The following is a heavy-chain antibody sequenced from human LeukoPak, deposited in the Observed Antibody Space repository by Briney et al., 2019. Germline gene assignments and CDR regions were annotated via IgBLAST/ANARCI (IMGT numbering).Heavy chain of an antibody. D-gene: IGHD3-22*01. CDR2: IYTSGST. Sequence: SETLSPTCTVSGGSISSGSYYWSWIRQPAGKGLEWIGRIYTSGSTNYNPSLKSRVTISVDTSKNQFSLKLSSVTAADTAVYYCARDVLDTMIVNWGQGTLVTVSS. V-gene: IGHV4-61*02. J-gene: IGHJ4*02. CDR3: ARDVLDTMIVN. CDR1: GGSISSGSYY.